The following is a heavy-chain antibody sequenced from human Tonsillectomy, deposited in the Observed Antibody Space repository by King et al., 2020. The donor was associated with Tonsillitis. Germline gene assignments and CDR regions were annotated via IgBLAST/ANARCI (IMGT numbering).Heavy chain of an antibody. CDR3: AAAWRYFDL. J-gene: IGHJ2*01. CDR2: ISSSRSYT. V-gene: IGHV3-11*06. CDR1: GFTFRDYY. Sequence: VQLVESGGGLVKPGGSLRLSCAASGFTFRDYYMGWIRQAPGKGLEWGSCISSSRSYTNYADSVKGRFTMSRDNAKNSLYLQMNSLRAEDTAVYYCAAAWRYFDLWGRGTLVTVSS. D-gene: IGHD3-3*01.